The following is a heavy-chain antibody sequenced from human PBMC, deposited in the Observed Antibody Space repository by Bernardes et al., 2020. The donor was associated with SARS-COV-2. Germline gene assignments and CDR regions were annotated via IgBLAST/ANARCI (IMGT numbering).Heavy chain of an antibody. J-gene: IGHJ6*02. Sequence: SETLSLTCAVSGYSISSGYYWGWIRQPPGKGLEWIGSIYHSGSTYYNPSLKSRVTISVDTSKNQFSLKLSSVTAADTAVYYGAREVTGYENYYYGMDVWGQGTTVTVSS. CDR3: AREVTGYENYYYGMDV. CDR2: IYHSGST. CDR1: GYSISSGYY. V-gene: IGHV4-38-2*01. D-gene: IGHD3-9*01.